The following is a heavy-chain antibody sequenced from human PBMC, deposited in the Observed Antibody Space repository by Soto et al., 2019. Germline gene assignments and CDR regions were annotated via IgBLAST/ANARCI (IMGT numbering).Heavy chain of an antibody. CDR3: AGGRSIFGVVGDAFDI. V-gene: IGHV1-69*01. D-gene: IGHD3-3*01. CDR2: IIPIFGTA. CDR1: GGTFSSYA. Sequence: QVQLVQSGAEVKKPGSSVKVSCKASGGTFSSYAISWVRQAPGQGLEWMGGIIPIFGTANYAQKFQGRVTITADESTSTAYMELSSLRSEDTAVYYCAGGRSIFGVVGDAFDIWGQGTIVTVSS. J-gene: IGHJ3*02.